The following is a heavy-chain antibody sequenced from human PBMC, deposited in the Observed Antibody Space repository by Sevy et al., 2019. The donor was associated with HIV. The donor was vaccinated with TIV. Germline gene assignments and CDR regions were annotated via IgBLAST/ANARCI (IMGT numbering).Heavy chain of an antibody. CDR1: EFTFSSYA. Sequence: GESLKISCAASEFTFSSYAMTWVRQAPGKGLEWVSGISGSGGTTYYADSVKGRFTISRDNSKNTLYLQMNSLRAEDTAVYYCAKVAGSGTYYSGDFDYWGQGTLVTVSS. V-gene: IGHV3-23*01. D-gene: IGHD3-10*01. CDR2: ISGSGGTT. J-gene: IGHJ4*02. CDR3: AKVAGSGTYYSGDFDY.